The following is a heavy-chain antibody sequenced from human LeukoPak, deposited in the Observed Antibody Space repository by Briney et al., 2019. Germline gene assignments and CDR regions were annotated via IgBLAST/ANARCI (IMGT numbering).Heavy chain of an antibody. Sequence: SETLSLTCTVSGGSISSGGYSWSWIRQHPGKGLEWIGYIYYSGSTYYNPSLKSRVTISVDTSKNQFSLKLSSVTAADTAVYYCARDVDYSYGYSIRYFDYWGQGTLVTVSS. D-gene: IGHD5-18*01. CDR3: ARDVDYSYGYSIRYFDY. J-gene: IGHJ4*02. V-gene: IGHV4-31*03. CDR1: GGSISSGGYS. CDR2: IYYSGST.